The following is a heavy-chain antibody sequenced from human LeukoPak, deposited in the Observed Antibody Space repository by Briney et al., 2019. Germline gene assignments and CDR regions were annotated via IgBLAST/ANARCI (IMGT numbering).Heavy chain of an antibody. D-gene: IGHD6-13*01. CDR2: INPNSGDT. CDR1: GFTFTAYY. V-gene: IGHV1-2*02. CDR3: TRGRAATGIFWFDP. J-gene: IGHJ5*02. Sequence: ASVEVSCKASGFTFTAYYMHWVRQAPGQGLEWMGWINPNSGDTNYAQKFQGRVTMTRDTSISTAYMDLNRLRSDDTAVYYCTRGRAATGIFWFDPWGQGTLVTVSS.